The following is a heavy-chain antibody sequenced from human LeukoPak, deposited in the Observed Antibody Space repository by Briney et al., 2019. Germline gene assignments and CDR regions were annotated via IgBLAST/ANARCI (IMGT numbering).Heavy chain of an antibody. V-gene: IGHV4-61*01. Sequence: SETLSLTCTVSGGSISSGSYYWSWIRQPPGKGLEWIGYISYSGRTNYNPSLKSRVTISADTSKNQFSLRLSSVTAADTAVYYCARDAGSIIDYWGQGTLVTVSS. D-gene: IGHD1-14*01. J-gene: IGHJ4*02. CDR1: GGSISSGSYY. CDR3: ARDAGSIIDY. CDR2: ISYSGRT.